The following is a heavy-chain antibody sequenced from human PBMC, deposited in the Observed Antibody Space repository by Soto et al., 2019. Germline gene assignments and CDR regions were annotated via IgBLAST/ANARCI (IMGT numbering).Heavy chain of an antibody. J-gene: IGHJ4*02. CDR1: GGSISSGGYY. CDR2: IYYSGST. Sequence: NPSETLSLTCTVSGGSISSGGYYWSWIRQHPGKGLEWIGYIYYSGSTYYNPSLKSRVTISVDTSKNQFSLKLSSVTAADTAVYYCARSGRWLQSYYFDYWGQGTLVTVSS. D-gene: IGHD3-10*01. CDR3: ARSGRWLQSYYFDY. V-gene: IGHV4-30-4*08.